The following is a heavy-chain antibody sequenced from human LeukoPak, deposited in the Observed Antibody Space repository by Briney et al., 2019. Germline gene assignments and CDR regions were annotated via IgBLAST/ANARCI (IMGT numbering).Heavy chain of an antibody. D-gene: IGHD6-19*01. J-gene: IGHJ4*02. CDR2: VYPGDSDT. Sequence: GESLKISCKGSGYSFTSHWIGWVRQMPGKGLEWMGVVYPGDSDTRYSPSFRGQVTISADKSINTAYLQWSSLKASGTAMYCCARAFYSSGFFFDYWGQGTLVTVSS. V-gene: IGHV5-51*01. CDR1: GYSFTSHW. CDR3: ARAFYSSGFFFDY.